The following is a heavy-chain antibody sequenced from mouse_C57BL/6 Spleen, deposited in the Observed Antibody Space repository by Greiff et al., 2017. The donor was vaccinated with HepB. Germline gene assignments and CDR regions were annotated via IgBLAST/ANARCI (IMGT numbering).Heavy chain of an antibody. J-gene: IGHJ2*01. V-gene: IGHV1-22*01. D-gene: IGHD4-1*01. CDR2: INPNNGGT. CDR3: ARWNWDLYFDY. Sequence: EVQLQQSGPELVKPGASVKMSCKASGYTFTDYNMHWVKQSHGKSLEWIGYINPNNGGTSYNQKFKGKATLTVNTSSSTAYMERRSLTSEDSAVYYCARWNWDLYFDYWGQGTTLTVSS. CDR1: GYTFTDYN.